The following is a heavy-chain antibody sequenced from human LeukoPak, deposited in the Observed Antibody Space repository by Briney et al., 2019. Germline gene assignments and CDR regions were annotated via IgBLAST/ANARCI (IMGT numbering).Heavy chain of an antibody. CDR3: TTKWY. D-gene: IGHD2-8*01. V-gene: IGHV3-7*01. CDR1: GFTFSDSW. Sequence: PGGSLRLSCAASGFTFSDSWMTWVRQAPGKGLEWVANILPDGSYEHYVDSVKGRFTISRDNAKNSLSLHVNSLRAEDTAVYYCTTKWYWGQGTLVTVSS. J-gene: IGHJ4*02. CDR2: ILPDGSYE.